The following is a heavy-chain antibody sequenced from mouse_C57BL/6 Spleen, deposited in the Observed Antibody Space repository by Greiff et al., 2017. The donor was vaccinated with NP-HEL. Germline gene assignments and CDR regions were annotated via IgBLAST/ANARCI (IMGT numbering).Heavy chain of an antibody. CDR3: ARGYYGSISLWYFDV. CDR1: GYTFTSYW. CDR2: IDPSDSYT. Sequence: VQLQQPGAELVKPGASVKLSCKASGYTFTSYWMQWVKQRPGQGLEWIGEIDPSDSYTNYNQKFKGKATLTVDTSSSTAYMQLSSLTSEDSAVYYCARGYYGSISLWYFDVWGTGTTVTVSS. V-gene: IGHV1-50*01. D-gene: IGHD1-1*01. J-gene: IGHJ1*03.